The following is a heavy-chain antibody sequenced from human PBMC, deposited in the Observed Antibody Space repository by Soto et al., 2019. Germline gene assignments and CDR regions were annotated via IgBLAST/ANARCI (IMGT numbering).Heavy chain of an antibody. CDR3: ARDSPYYYDSSGYPSDDTFEI. J-gene: IGHJ3*02. CDR2: ISSSSSTI. Sequence: GGSLRLSCAASGFTFSSYSMNWVRQAPGKGLEWVSYISSSSSTIYYADSVKGRFTISRDNSKNTMYLQMNSLRAEDTAVYYCARDSPYYYDSSGYPSDDTFEIWGQGTMVTVSS. D-gene: IGHD3-22*01. V-gene: IGHV3-48*04. CDR1: GFTFSSYS.